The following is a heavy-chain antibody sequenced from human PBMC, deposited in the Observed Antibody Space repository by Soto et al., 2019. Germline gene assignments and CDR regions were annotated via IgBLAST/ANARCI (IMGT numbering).Heavy chain of an antibody. CDR3: ARPYCSSTSCYYNWFDP. Sequence: SETLSLTCTVSGGSISSSSYYWGWIRQPPGKGLEWIGSIYYRGSTYYNQSLKSRVTISVDTSKKQFSMKLSSVSAADTSVYYCARPYCSSTSCYYNWFDPWGQGTLVTVSS. CDR2: IYYRGST. V-gene: IGHV4-39*01. CDR1: GGSISSSSYY. J-gene: IGHJ5*02. D-gene: IGHD2-2*01.